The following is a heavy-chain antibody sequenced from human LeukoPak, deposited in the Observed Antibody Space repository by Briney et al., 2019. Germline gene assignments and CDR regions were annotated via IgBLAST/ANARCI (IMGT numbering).Heavy chain of an antibody. D-gene: IGHD3-22*01. V-gene: IGHV7-4-1*02. CDR1: GYTFTSYA. CDR3: TRDILDSSGYYSSLLVY. J-gene: IGHJ4*02. CDR2: INTNTGNP. Sequence: GASVKVSCKASGYTFTSYAMNWVRQAPGQGLEWMGWINTNTGNPTYAQGFTGRFVFSLDTSVSTAYLQISSLKAEDTAVYYCTRDILDSSGYYSSLLVYWGQGTLVTVSS.